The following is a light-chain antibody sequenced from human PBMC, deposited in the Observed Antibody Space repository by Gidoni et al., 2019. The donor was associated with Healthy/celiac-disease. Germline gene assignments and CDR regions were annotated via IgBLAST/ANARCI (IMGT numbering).Light chain of an antibody. CDR3: QQSYSTPIT. J-gene: IGKJ5*01. Sequence: ESQMTQSQSSLSASVGDRVTITCRASQSISSYLPWYQQKPGKAPQLLIYSASSLQSGVPSRFSGSGSGTDFPLTISSLQPVYFATYYCQQSYSTPITFGQGTRLEIK. V-gene: IGKV1-39*01. CDR2: SAS. CDR1: QSISSY.